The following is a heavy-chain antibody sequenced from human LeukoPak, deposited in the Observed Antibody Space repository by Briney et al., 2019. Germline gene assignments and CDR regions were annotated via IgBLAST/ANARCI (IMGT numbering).Heavy chain of an antibody. CDR3: ARVGEIAAAGTYYYGMDV. V-gene: IGHV1-18*01. Sequence: ASVKVSCKASGYTFTSYGISWVRQAPGQGLEWMGWISAYNGNTNYAQKLQGRVTMTTDTSTSTAYMELRSLRSDDTAVYYCARVGEIAAAGTYYYGMDVWGQGTTVTVSS. D-gene: IGHD6-13*01. CDR1: GYTFTSYG. CDR2: ISAYNGNT. J-gene: IGHJ6*02.